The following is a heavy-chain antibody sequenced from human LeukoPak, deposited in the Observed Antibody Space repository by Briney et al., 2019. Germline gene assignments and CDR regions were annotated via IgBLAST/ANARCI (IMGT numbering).Heavy chain of an antibody. Sequence: GGSLRLSCAASRYTFNSYWMSWVRQAPGKGLEWVANIKQDGSEKYYVDSVKGRFTISRDNAKNSLYLEMNSLRAEDTAVYYCASQSYGLFAYWGQGTLVTVSS. J-gene: IGHJ4*02. D-gene: IGHD3-10*01. CDR1: RYTFNSYW. CDR2: IKQDGSEK. V-gene: IGHV3-7*01. CDR3: ASQSYGLFAY.